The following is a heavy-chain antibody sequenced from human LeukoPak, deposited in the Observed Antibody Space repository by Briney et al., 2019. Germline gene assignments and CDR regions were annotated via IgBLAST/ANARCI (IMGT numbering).Heavy chain of an antibody. V-gene: IGHV3-33*08. D-gene: IGHD2-15*01. CDR2: IWYGGSNK. CDR3: ARGEGYCSGGSCYSSGAFDI. J-gene: IGHJ3*02. CDR1: GFTFSSYG. Sequence: GGSLRLSCAASGFTFSSYGMHWVRQAPGKGLEWVAVIWYGGSNKYYADSVKGRFTISRDNSKNTLYLQMNSLRAEDTAVYYCARGEGYCSGGSCYSSGAFDIWGQGTMVTVSS.